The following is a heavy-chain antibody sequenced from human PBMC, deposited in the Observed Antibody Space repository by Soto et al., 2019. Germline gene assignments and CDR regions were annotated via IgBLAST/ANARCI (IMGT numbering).Heavy chain of an antibody. CDR2: IIPILGIA. CDR3: ARASGSFDFDY. J-gene: IGHJ4*02. Sequence: QVQLVQSGAEVKKPGSSVKVSCKASGGTFSSYTISWVRQAPGQGLEWMGRIIPILGIANYAQKFQGRVTITAAKSTSTACMELSSLRSEDTAVSYCARASGSFDFDYWGPGTLVTVSS. D-gene: IGHD1-26*01. V-gene: IGHV1-69*02. CDR1: GGTFSSYT.